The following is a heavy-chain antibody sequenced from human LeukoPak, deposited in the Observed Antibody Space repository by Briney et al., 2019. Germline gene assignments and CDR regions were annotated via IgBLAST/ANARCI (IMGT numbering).Heavy chain of an antibody. Sequence: PSETLSLTCSVSGGSISSDYWSWIRQPPGKGLEWIGYIYYSGSTNYNPSLKSRVTISIDTSKNQFSLKLRSVTAADTAVYYCAKGGGYDFWSGYYDFDIWGQGTMVTVSS. V-gene: IGHV4-59*01. CDR3: AKGGGYDFWSGYYDFDI. CDR1: GGSISSDY. J-gene: IGHJ3*02. CDR2: IYYSGST. D-gene: IGHD3-3*01.